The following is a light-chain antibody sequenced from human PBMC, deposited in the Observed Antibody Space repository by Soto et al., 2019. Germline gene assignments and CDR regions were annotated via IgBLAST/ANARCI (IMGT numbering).Light chain of an antibody. Sequence: EIVLTQSPGTVSLSPGERATLSCRASQSVSSNYLAWYQQKPGQAPRLLIYGASSRATGIPDRFSGSGSGTDFTLTISRLEPEDFAVYYCQQYGGLHRTFGQGTKVEIK. CDR1: QSVSSNY. CDR3: QQYGGLHRT. CDR2: GAS. V-gene: IGKV3-20*01. J-gene: IGKJ1*01.